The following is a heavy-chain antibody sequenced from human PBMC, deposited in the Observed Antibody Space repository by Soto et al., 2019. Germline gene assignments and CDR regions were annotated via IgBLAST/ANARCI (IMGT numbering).Heavy chain of an antibody. CDR1: GFTFSSYA. Sequence: GGSLRLSCAASGFTFSSYAMSWVRQAPGKGLEWVSAISGSGGSTYYADSVKGRFTISRDNSKNTLYLQMKSLRAEDTAVYYCEKGAGPPYIPSTFYYYGMDVWGQGTTVTVSS. V-gene: IGHV3-23*01. CDR3: EKGAGPPYIPSTFYYYGMDV. J-gene: IGHJ6*02. D-gene: IGHD3-16*01. CDR2: ISGSGGST.